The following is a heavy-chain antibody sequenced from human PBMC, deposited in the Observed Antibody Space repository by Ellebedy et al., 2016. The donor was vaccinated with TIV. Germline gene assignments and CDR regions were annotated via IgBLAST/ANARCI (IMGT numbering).Heavy chain of an antibody. J-gene: IGHJ4*02. D-gene: IGHD6-19*01. Sequence: GGSLRLXXAASGFTFSSYAMSWVRQAPGKGLEWVSAISGSGGSTYYADSVKGRFTISRDNSKNTLYLQMNSLRAEDTAVYYCAKDPSRRYSSGWSDYWGQGTLVTVSS. CDR3: AKDPSRRYSSGWSDY. V-gene: IGHV3-23*01. CDR1: GFTFSSYA. CDR2: ISGSGGST.